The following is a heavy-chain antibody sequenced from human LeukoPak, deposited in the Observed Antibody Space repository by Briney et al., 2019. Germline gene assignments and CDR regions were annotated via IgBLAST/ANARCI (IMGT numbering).Heavy chain of an antibody. CDR3: AKSAIAAAGFYYYYYGMDV. J-gene: IGHJ6*02. CDR1: GFTFSSYA. D-gene: IGHD6-13*01. CDR2: ISSNGGST. Sequence: GGSLRLSCAASGFTFSSYAMHWVRQAPGKGLEYVSAISSNGGSTYYANSVKGRFTISRDNSKNTLYLQMGSLRAEDMAVKYCAKSAIAAAGFYYYYYGMDVWGQGTTVTVSS. V-gene: IGHV3-64*01.